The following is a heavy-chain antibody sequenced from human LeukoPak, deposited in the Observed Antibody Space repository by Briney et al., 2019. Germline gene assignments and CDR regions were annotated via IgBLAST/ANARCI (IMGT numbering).Heavy chain of an antibody. V-gene: IGHV3-23*01. Sequence: GGSLRLSCAASGFTFTTYAMSWVRQAPGKGLEWASSISGSDGSTYYADSVKGRFTISRDNSKNTLYLQMNTLRAEDTAVYYCAKRWLAVAATSYFDFWGQGTLVTVSS. CDR2: ISGSDGST. D-gene: IGHD2-15*01. J-gene: IGHJ4*02. CDR1: GFTFTTYA. CDR3: AKRWLAVAATSYFDF.